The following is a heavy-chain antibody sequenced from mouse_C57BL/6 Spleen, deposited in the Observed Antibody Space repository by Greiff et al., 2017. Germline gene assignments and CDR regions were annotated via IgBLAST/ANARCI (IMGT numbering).Heavy chain of an antibody. D-gene: IGHD2-2*01. Sequence: QVQLQQSGPELVKPGASVKISCKASGYAFSSSWMNWVKQRPGKGLEWIGRIYPGDGDTNYNGKFKGKATLTADKSSSTAYMQLSSLTSEDSAVYFCARGGYDGDYFDCWGQGTTLTVSS. CDR1: GYAFSSSW. V-gene: IGHV1-82*01. J-gene: IGHJ2*01. CDR2: IYPGDGDT. CDR3: ARGGYDGDYFDC.